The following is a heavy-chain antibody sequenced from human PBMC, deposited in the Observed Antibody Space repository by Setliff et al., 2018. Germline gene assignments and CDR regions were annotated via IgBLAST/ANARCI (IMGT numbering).Heavy chain of an antibody. J-gene: IGHJ4*02. CDR2: IIPITGTT. CDR3: ARGSIVGPTRGDFDF. D-gene: IGHD1-26*01. Sequence: SVKVSCKTLGKSFTKYDFHWVRQATGQGLEWMGGIIPITGTTNYAQRFQGRITISTDESSSTVYMEMSRLKSEDTAVYYCARGSIVGPTRGDFDFWGLGTLVTVSS. V-gene: IGHV1-69*05. CDR1: GKSFTKYD.